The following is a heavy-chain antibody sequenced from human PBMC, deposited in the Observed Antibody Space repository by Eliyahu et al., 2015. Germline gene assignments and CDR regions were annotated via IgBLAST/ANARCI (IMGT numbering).Heavy chain of an antibody. CDR1: GFTFXSYG. Sequence: QVQLVESGGGVVQPGXSRRXSCAASGFTFXSYGMXWVRQAPGKGLEWVAVISYDGSNKYYADSVKGRFTISRDNSKNTLYLQMNSLRAEDTAVYYCAKDDGMDVWGQGTTVTVSS. J-gene: IGHJ6*02. V-gene: IGHV3-30*18. CDR3: AKDDGMDV. CDR2: ISYDGSNK.